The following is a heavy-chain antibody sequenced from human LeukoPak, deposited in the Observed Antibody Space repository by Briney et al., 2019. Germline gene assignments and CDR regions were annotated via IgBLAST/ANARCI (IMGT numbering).Heavy chain of an antibody. Sequence: GASVKVSCKASGYRFSDYYMFWIRQAPGQGLEWVGWINPKTGVTSCAQKFQGRVTVTTDTSISTLYMELHSLTSDDTALYYCARDHISGKDDRNFDYWGQGTLVTVSS. V-gene: IGHV1-2*02. J-gene: IGHJ4*02. D-gene: IGHD3-10*01. CDR2: INPKTGVT. CDR3: ARDHISGKDDRNFDY. CDR1: GYRFSDYY.